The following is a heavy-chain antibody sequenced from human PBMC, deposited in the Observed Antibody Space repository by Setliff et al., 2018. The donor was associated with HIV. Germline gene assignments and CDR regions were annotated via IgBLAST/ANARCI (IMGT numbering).Heavy chain of an antibody. J-gene: IGHJ6*02. V-gene: IGHV4-38-2*01. Sequence: SETLSLTCAVSGYSISGSYYWAWIRQPPGKGLEWIANIYLSGSTNYNPSLKGRVTISLDTSKNQFYLKLNSVTAADTAIYYCARGGPAVAYAVDVWGQGTTVTVSS. CDR2: IYLSGST. CDR3: ARGGPAVAYAVDV. CDR1: GYSISGSYY. D-gene: IGHD5-12*01.